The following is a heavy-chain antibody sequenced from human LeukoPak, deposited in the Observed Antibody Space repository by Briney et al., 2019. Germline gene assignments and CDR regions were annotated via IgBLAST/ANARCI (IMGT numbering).Heavy chain of an antibody. CDR2: IYYSGST. J-gene: IGHJ4*02. CDR1: GGPISSSSYY. V-gene: IGHV4-39*07. Sequence: SETLSLTCSVSGGPISSSSYYWGWIRQPPGKGLEWIGYIYYSGSTYYNPSLKSRVTISIDTSKNQFSLKLSSVTAADTAVYYCARRVHHGGNLDYWGQGTLVTVSS. D-gene: IGHD4-23*01. CDR3: ARRVHHGGNLDY.